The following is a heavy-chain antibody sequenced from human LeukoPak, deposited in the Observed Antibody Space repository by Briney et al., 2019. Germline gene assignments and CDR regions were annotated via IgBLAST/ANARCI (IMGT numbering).Heavy chain of an antibody. V-gene: IGHV3-30*02. D-gene: IGHD2-15*01. CDR1: GFTFSSYG. Sequence: GGSLGLSCAASGFTFSSYGMHWVRQAPGKGLEWVAFIRYDASYKYYADSVKGRFTISRDNSKNTLYLQMNSLRAEDTAVYYCARYCSGGSCYSTDAFDIWGQGTMVTVSS. CDR2: IRYDASYK. J-gene: IGHJ3*02. CDR3: ARYCSGGSCYSTDAFDI.